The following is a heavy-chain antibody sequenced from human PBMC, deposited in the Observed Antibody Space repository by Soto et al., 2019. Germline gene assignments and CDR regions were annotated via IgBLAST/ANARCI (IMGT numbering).Heavy chain of an antibody. CDR2: ISAYNGNT. CDR3: ARDRYYDFWSGPHYYYYGMDV. D-gene: IGHD3-3*01. J-gene: IGHJ6*02. V-gene: IGHV1-18*01. CDR1: GYTFTSYG. Sequence: ASVKVSCKASGYTFTSYGISWVRQAPGQGLEWMGWISAYNGNTNYAQKLQGRVTMTTDTSTSTACMELRSLRSDDTAVYYCARDRYYDFWSGPHYYYYGMDVWGQGTTVTVSS.